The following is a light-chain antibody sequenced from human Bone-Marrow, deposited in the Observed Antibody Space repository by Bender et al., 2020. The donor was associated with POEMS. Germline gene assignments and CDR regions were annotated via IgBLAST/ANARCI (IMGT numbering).Light chain of an antibody. J-gene: IGLJ2*01. CDR2: DVT. Sequence: QSALTQPASVSGSPGQSITIPCTGTSSDVGSDKLVSWYQQHPGTVPKLIIYDVTTRPSRISSRFSASKSGYTASLTISGLQAEDEADYYCSSYTSSVTVVFGGGTKVTVL. CDR1: SSDVGSDKL. V-gene: IGLV2-14*02. CDR3: SSYTSSVTVV.